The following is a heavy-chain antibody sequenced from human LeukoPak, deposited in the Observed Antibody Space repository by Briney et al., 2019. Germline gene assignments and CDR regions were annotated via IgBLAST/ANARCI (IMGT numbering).Heavy chain of an antibody. CDR2: INQSGNR. CDR1: DESFRTYY. Sequence: PSETLSLTCAVYDESFRTYYWSWIRQPPGRGLEWIGEINQSGNRNYNPSLESRVTMSVDTSKNQFSLRLTSVTAADTAVYYCATDRGASGLKDWGQGTLVTVSS. D-gene: IGHD3/OR15-3a*01. CDR3: ATDRGASGLKD. J-gene: IGHJ4*02. V-gene: IGHV4-34*01.